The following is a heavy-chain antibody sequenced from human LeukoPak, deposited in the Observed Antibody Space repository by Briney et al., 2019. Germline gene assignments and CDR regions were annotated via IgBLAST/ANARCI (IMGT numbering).Heavy chain of an antibody. V-gene: IGHV3-21*01. CDR1: GFTFSSYS. CDR2: ISSSSSYI. CDR3: ARGVDIVATISSHFDY. D-gene: IGHD5-12*01. J-gene: IGHJ4*02. Sequence: GGSLRLSCAASGFTFSSYSMNWVRQAPGKGLEWVSSISSSSSYIYYADSVKGRFTISRDNAKNSLYLQMNSLRAEDTAVYYCARGVDIVATISSHFDYWGQGTLVTVSS.